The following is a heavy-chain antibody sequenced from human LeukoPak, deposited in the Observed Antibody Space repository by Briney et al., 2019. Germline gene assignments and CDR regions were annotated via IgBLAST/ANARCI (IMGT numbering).Heavy chain of an antibody. CDR2: FDPEDGET. V-gene: IGHV1-24*01. Sequence: GASVKVSCKVSGYTLTELSMHWVRQAPGKGLEWMGGFDPEDGETIYAQKFQGRVTMTEDTSTDTAYMELSSLRSEDTAVYYCATFHGAYVWGSYRGFDPWGQGTLVTVSP. J-gene: IGHJ5*02. CDR3: ATFHGAYVWGSYRGFDP. CDR1: GYTLTELS. D-gene: IGHD3-16*02.